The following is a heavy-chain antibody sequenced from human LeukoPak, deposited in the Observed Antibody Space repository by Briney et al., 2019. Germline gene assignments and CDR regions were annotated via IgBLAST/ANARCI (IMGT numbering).Heavy chain of an antibody. J-gene: IGHJ6*02. CDR3: ARQPGVAVNDNNYYYGMDV. D-gene: IGHD5-24*01. V-gene: IGHV3-9*01. Sequence: GGSLRLSCATSGFLFDDYAMHWVRQAPGKGLEWVSGINWNGKNIGYGDSVKGRFTISRDNAKNSLSLQMNNLRPEDTALYYCARQPGVAVNDNNYYYGMDVWGQGTTVTVSS. CDR2: INWNGKNI. CDR1: GFLFDDYA.